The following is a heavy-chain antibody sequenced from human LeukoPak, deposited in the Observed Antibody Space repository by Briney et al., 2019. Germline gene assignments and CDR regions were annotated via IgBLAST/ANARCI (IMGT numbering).Heavy chain of an antibody. V-gene: IGHV4-39*07. CDR1: GGSISSSSYY. CDR3: ARVVLRLLWFGESPEPYYFDY. D-gene: IGHD3-10*01. Sequence: KASETLSLTCTVSGGSISSSSYYWGWIRQPPGKGLEWIGSIYYSGSTNYNPSLKSRVTISVDTSKNQFSLKLSSVTAADTAVYYCARVVLRLLWFGESPEPYYFDYWGQGTLVTVSS. CDR2: IYYSGST. J-gene: IGHJ4*02.